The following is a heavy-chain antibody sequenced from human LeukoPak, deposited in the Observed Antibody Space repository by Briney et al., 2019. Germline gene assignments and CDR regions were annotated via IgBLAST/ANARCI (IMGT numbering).Heavy chain of an antibody. Sequence: GGSLRLSCAASGFTFSSYGMHWVRQAPGKGLEWVAFIRYDGSNKYYADSVKGRFTISRDNSKNTLYLQMNSLRAEDTAVYYCARGSGSYYVFDYWGQGTLVTVSS. CDR2: IRYDGSNK. J-gene: IGHJ4*02. CDR3: ARGSGSYYVFDY. V-gene: IGHV3-30*02. D-gene: IGHD1-26*01. CDR1: GFTFSSYG.